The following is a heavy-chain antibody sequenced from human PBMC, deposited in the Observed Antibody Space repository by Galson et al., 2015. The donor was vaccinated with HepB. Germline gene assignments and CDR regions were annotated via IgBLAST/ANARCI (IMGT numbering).Heavy chain of an antibody. Sequence: SLRLSCAASGVIFSTYGMNWVRQGPGKGLEWVASINGRGVNPNYADSVKGRFTISRDNSKNTLYLQMSSLRADDTAVYFCAKDHAGDIGAGCHFYMDVWGKGTTVTVSS. CDR1: GVIFSTYG. CDR3: AKDHAGDIGAGCHFYMDV. J-gene: IGHJ6*03. V-gene: IGHV3-23*01. D-gene: IGHD3-10*01. CDR2: INGRGVNP.